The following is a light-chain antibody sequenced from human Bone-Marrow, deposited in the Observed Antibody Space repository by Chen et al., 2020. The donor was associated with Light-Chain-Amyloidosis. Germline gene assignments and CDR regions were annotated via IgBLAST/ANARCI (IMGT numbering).Light chain of an antibody. V-gene: IGKV1-5*01. J-gene: IGKJ2*01. CDR2: GAS. CDR3: QQYNIMGT. CDR1: QSISSW. Sequence: DIQMTQSPSTLSASVGDRVTITCRASQSISSWLAWYQQKPGKAPKLLIYGASSLESGVPSRFSGSGSGTEFTLTISSLQPDDFATYYCQQYNIMGTFGQGTKLEIK.